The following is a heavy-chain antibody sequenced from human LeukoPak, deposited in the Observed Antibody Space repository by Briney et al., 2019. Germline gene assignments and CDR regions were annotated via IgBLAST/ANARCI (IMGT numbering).Heavy chain of an antibody. V-gene: IGHV3-33*08. Sequence: GGSLRLSCAASGFTVITNDMTWVRQAPGKGLEWVAVIWYDGSNKYYADSVKGRFTISRDNSNNTLYLQMNSLRAEDTAVYYCAQHMSRPSHPFDYWGQGALVTVSS. CDR1: GFTVITND. CDR2: IWYDGSNK. D-gene: IGHD5/OR15-5a*01. J-gene: IGHJ4*02. CDR3: AQHMSRPSHPFDY.